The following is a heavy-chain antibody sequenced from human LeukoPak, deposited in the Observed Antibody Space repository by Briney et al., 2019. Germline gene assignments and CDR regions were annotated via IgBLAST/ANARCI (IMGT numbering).Heavy chain of an antibody. CDR2: IDQDGSEK. J-gene: IGHJ4*02. V-gene: IGHV3-7*03. CDR3: ASIIPVYYGSGSYFDY. D-gene: IGHD3-10*01. CDR1: GFTFSSFW. Sequence: GGSLRLSCAASGFTFSSFWMSWVRQAPSKGLEWVANIDQDGSEKYYVDSVKGRFTISRDNSKNTLYLQVNSLRAEDTAVYYCASIIPVYYGSGSYFDYWGQGTLVTVSS.